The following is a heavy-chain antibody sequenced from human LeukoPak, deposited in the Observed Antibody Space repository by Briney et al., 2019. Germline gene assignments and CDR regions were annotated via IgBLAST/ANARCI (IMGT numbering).Heavy chain of an antibody. CDR3: ARGQWLVVYYYYGMDV. CDR2: IWYDGSNK. J-gene: IGHJ6*02. D-gene: IGHD5-12*01. Sequence: GRSLRLSCAASGFTFSSYGMHWVRQAPGKGLEWVAVIWYDGSNKYYADSVKGRFTISRDNSKNTLYLQMNGLRAEDTAVYYCARGQWLVVYYYYGMDVWGQGTTVTVSS. V-gene: IGHV3-33*01. CDR1: GFTFSSYG.